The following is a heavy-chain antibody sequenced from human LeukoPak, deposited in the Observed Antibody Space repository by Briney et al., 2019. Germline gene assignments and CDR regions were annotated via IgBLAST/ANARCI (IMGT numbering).Heavy chain of an antibody. D-gene: IGHD4-11*01. Sequence: PSETLSLTCAVYGASFSGYYWSWIRQPAGKGLECIGEINDGGTTNYNPSLKSRVSISIDRSKNHFYLILTSVTAADTATYYCARSFYSNYDKWFDPWGQGTLVTVS. V-gene: IGHV4-34*01. CDR1: GASFSGYY. J-gene: IGHJ5*02. CDR3: ARSFYSNYDKWFDP. CDR2: INDGGTT.